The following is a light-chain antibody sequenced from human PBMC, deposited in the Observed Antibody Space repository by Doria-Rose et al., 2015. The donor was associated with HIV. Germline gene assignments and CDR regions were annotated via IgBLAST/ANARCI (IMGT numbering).Light chain of an antibody. J-gene: IGLJ1*01. CDR1: SNDVGGYDY. CDR2: EVS. Sequence: QSALIQPASVSGSPGQSITVSCTGNSNDVGGYDYVSWYQQHPGKAPKLMMYEVSNRPSGMTNRFSGSKSGNTASLTIDGLQADDEADYYCTSYAGSSVPDVFGTGTKVTVL. CDR3: TSYAGSSVPDV. V-gene: IGLV2-14*01.